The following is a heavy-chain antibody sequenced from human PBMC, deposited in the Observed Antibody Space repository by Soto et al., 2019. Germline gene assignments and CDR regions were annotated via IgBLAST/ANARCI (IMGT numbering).Heavy chain of an antibody. J-gene: IGHJ5*02. CDR3: AKDFAPHYDILTADWFDP. V-gene: IGHV3-66*01. Sequence: GGSLRLSCAVSGFIVNNNYMSWVRQAPGKRLEWVAVIYSDGGGGTTYYAASVRGRFTISRDNSKNTLYLQMNSLRAEDTAVYYCAKDFAPHYDILTADWFDPWGQGTLVTVSS. CDR1: GFIVNNNY. D-gene: IGHD3-9*01. CDR2: IYSDGGGGTT.